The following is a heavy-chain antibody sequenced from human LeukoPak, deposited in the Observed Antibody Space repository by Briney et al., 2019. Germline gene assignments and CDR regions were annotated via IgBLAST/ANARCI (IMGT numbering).Heavy chain of an antibody. CDR1: GFTFSSYA. Sequence: PGGSLRLSCAASGFTFSSYAMHWVRQAPGKGLEWVAVISYDGSNKYYADSVKGRFTISRDNSKNTLYLQMNSLRAEDTAVYYCAKDGGWLVTYIDYWGQGTLVTVSS. V-gene: IGHV3-30*04. D-gene: IGHD6-19*01. CDR2: ISYDGSNK. CDR3: AKDGGWLVTYIDY. J-gene: IGHJ4*02.